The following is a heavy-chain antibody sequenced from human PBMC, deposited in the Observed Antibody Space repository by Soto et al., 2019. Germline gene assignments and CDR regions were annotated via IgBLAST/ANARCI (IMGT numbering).Heavy chain of an antibody. Sequence: EVQLLESGGGLVQPGGSLRLSCAASGFTFSSYVMSWVRQAPGKGLEWVSAISGSGGSTYYADSVKGRFTISRDNSKNTLYLQMNSLRAEDTAVYYCAKDTRSVVTAILSAFDIWGQGTMVTVSS. CDR3: AKDTRSVVTAILSAFDI. CDR1: GFTFSSYV. J-gene: IGHJ3*02. V-gene: IGHV3-23*01. D-gene: IGHD2-21*02. CDR2: ISGSGGST.